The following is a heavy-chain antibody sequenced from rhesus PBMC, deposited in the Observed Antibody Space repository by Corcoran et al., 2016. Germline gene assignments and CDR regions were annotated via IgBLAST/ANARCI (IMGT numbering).Heavy chain of an antibody. J-gene: IGHJ4*01. CDR1: GYTFTAYY. CDR2: VEPEDGEA. Sequence: EVQLVQSGAEVKKPGASVKISCKASGYTFTAYYLHWGRQAPGKGLEWMGRVEPEDGEADYAQKFQYRVTITRDTSTDTAYMKLSSVTAADTAVYYCARGYSSVDYWGQGVLVTVSS. D-gene: IGHD5-24*01. V-gene: IGHV1-111*01. CDR3: ARGYSSVDY.